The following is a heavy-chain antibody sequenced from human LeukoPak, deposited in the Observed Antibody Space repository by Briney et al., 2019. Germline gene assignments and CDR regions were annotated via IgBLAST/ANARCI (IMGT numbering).Heavy chain of an antibody. CDR2: ISYDGSNK. V-gene: IGHV3-30-3*02. CDR1: GFTFSSYA. D-gene: IGHD3-10*01. Sequence: GGSLRLSCAASGFTFSSYAMHWVRQAPGKGLEWVAVISYDGSNKYYADSVKGRFTISRDNSKNTLYLQMNSLRAEDTAVYYCAKTGPARGPDNYWGQGTLVTVSS. J-gene: IGHJ4*02. CDR3: AKTGPARGPDNY.